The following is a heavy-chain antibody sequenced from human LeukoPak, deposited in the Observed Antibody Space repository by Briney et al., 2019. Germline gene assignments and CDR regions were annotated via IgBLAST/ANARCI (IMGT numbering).Heavy chain of an antibody. V-gene: IGHV1-69*05. J-gene: IGHJ5*02. CDR2: LTQFFRRT. CDR1: GGSFRTYP. D-gene: IGHD3-10*01. Sequence: SVKVSCKASGGSFRTYPISWVRQAPGQGLEWMGGLTQFFRRTNYTQKFQGRLTITTDESSSTAYMELSDLRSDDTAVYYCATSESGRSWDWFSPWGQGTLVTVSS. CDR3: ATSESGRSWDWFSP.